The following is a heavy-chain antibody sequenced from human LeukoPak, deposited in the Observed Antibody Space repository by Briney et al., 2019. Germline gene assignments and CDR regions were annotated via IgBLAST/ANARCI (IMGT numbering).Heavy chain of an antibody. CDR3: ARIDPVGRT. Sequence: GDSLRLSCSGSGFIVGEYGMSWVRQPPGKGLQWVSGVSRSGATTGYADSVKGRFTISRDSAKNFVYLQMDRLRAEDTALYYCARIDPVGRTWGQGTLVIVSA. D-gene: IGHD1-26*01. CDR2: VSRSGATT. J-gene: IGHJ4*02. V-gene: IGHV3-20*04. CDR1: GFIVGEYG.